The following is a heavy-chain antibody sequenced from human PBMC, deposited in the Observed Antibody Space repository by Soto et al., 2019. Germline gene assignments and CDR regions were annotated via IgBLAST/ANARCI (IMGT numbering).Heavy chain of an antibody. V-gene: IGHV3-30*15. CDR1: GFTFSSYW. Sequence: GGSLRLSCAASGFTFSSYWMSWVRQAPGKGLEWVAVISYDGINEYYADSVKGRFTISRDNSKNTLFLQMSSLRVEDTAVYYCARDRLRLGELSLIGYFDYWGQGTLVTVSS. J-gene: IGHJ4*02. CDR2: ISYDGINE. CDR3: ARDRLRLGELSLIGYFDY. D-gene: IGHD3-16*02.